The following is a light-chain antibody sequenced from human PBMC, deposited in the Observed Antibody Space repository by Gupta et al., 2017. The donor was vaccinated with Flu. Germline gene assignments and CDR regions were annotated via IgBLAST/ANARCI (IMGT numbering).Light chain of an antibody. CDR3: HSRDSSGDGVV. Sequence: GQTVRITCQGDSLRSYYASWYQQKPGQAPLLVIYGKTNRPSGIPDRFSGSSSGNTASLTITEAQAEDEADYYCHSRDSSGDGVVFGGGTKLTVL. J-gene: IGLJ2*01. CDR1: SLRSYY. V-gene: IGLV3-19*01. CDR2: GKT.